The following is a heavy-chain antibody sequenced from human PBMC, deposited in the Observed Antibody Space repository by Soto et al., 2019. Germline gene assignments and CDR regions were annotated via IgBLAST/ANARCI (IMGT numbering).Heavy chain of an antibody. CDR2: INHSGNT. J-gene: IGHJ4*02. CDR1: GKSLSGYY. Sequence: SETLSLTCAVYGKSLSGYYWSWIRQPPGKALEWIGEINHSGNTNYNPSLKSRVTISVDTSKNQLFLNLSSVTAADTAMYYCARHHVRGRTIAGAAAFWGQGTLVTVSS. D-gene: IGHD1-26*01. CDR3: ARHHVRGRTIAGAAAF. V-gene: IGHV4-34*01.